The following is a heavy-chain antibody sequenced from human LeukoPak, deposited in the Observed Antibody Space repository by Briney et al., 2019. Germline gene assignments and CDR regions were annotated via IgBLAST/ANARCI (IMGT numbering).Heavy chain of an antibody. CDR2: ISSSSSSYI. V-gene: IGHV3-21*01. Sequence: PGGSLRLSCAASGFTFSSYSMNWVRQAPGKGLEWVSSISSSSSSYIYYADSVKGRFTISRDNAKNSLYLQMNSLRAEDTAVYYCARDNGVYCTNGVCNYFDYWGQGTLVTVSS. J-gene: IGHJ4*02. D-gene: IGHD2-8*01. CDR3: ARDNGVYCTNGVCNYFDY. CDR1: GFTFSSYS.